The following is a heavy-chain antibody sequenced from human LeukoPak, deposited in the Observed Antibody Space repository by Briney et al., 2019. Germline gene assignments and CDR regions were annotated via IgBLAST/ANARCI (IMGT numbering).Heavy chain of an antibody. J-gene: IGHJ4*02. CDR1: GFTFSSYA. Sequence: PGRSLRLSCAASGFTFSSYAMHWARQAPGKGLEWVAVIWYDGSKKHHADSVKGRFTISRDNSKNTLYLQMNSLRAEDTAVYYCARDGCGGDCYLADYWGQGTLVTVSS. V-gene: IGHV3-33*08. CDR2: IWYDGSKK. CDR3: ARDGCGGDCYLADY. D-gene: IGHD2-21*02.